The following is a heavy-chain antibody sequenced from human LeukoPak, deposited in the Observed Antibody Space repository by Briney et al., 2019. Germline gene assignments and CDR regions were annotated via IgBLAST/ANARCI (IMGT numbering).Heavy chain of an antibody. J-gene: IGHJ4*02. V-gene: IGHV3-48*03. CDR3: AKAGYSSGWYVAFDY. D-gene: IGHD6-19*01. CDR2: ISSSGSTI. Sequence: GGSLRLSCAASGFTFSSYEMNWVRQAPGKGLEWVSHISSSGSTIYYADSMKGRFSISRDNAKNSLYLQMNSLRAEDTAVYYCAKAGYSSGWYVAFDYWGQGTLVTVSS. CDR1: GFTFSSYE.